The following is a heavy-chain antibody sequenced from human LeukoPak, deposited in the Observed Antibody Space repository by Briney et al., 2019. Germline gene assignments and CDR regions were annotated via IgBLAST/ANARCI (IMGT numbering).Heavy chain of an antibody. CDR2: ISSSGSTI. CDR3: ARDRGSYYEFDY. J-gene: IGHJ4*02. V-gene: IGHV3-11*01. D-gene: IGHD1-26*01. CDR1: GFTVSSNY. Sequence: GGSLRLSCAASGFTVSSNYMSWVRQAPGKGLEWVSYISSSGSTIYYADSVKGRFTISRDNAKNSLYLQMNSLRAEDTAVYYCARDRGSYYEFDYWGQGTLVTVSS.